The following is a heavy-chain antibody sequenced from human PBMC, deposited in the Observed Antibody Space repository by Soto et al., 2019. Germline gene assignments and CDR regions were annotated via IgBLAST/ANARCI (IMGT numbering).Heavy chain of an antibody. CDR3: TRDTFGARDY. J-gene: IGHJ4*02. V-gene: IGHV3-74*01. D-gene: IGHD1-26*01. CDR2: INPEETTT. CDR1: VFSFISNW. Sequence: GSLRLCCAASVFSFISNWMHWVRQAPGKGLVWVSRINPEETTTTYADPVEGRFTISRDNAKSTLYLQMNSLRVEDTAVYYCTRDTFGARDYWGQGTLVTVSS.